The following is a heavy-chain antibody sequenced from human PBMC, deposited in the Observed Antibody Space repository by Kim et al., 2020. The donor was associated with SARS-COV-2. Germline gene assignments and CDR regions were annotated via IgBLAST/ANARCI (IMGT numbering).Heavy chain of an antibody. CDR2: ISYDGSNK. CDR1: GFTFSSYA. J-gene: IGHJ4*02. CDR3: ARASPTFLTAADIDY. V-gene: IGHV3-30*04. Sequence: GGSLRLSCAASGFTFSSYAMHWVRQAPGKGLEWVAVISYDGSNKYYADSVKGRFTISRDNSKNTLYLQMNSLRAEDTAVYYCARASPTFLTAADIDYWGQGTLVTVSS. D-gene: IGHD6-13*01.